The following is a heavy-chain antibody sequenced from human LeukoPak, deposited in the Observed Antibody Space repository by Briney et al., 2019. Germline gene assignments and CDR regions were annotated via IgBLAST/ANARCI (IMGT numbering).Heavy chain of an antibody. V-gene: IGHV4-59*08. D-gene: IGHD6-19*01. Sequence: SEILSLTCAVSGGSISSYYWSWIRQPPGKGLEWIGYIYYSGSTNYNPSLKSRVTISVDTSKNQFSLKLSSVTAADTAVYYRASLIAVPDWYFDLWGRGTLVTVSS. J-gene: IGHJ2*01. CDR3: ASLIAVPDWYFDL. CDR2: IYYSGST. CDR1: GGSISSYY.